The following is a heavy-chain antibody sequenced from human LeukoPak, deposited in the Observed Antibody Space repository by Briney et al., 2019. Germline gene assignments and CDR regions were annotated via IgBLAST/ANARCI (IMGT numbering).Heavy chain of an antibody. CDR3: ARDEYYYDSSGYSVWFDP. V-gene: IGHV1-69*05. CDR2: IIPIFCTA. J-gene: IGHJ5*02. Sequence: SVKVSCKASGGTFSSYAISWVRQAPGQGLEWMGGIIPIFCTANYAQKFQGRVTITTDESTSTAYMELSSLRSEDTAVYYCARDEYYYDSSGYSVWFDPWGQGTLVTVSS. CDR1: GGTFSSYA. D-gene: IGHD3-22*01.